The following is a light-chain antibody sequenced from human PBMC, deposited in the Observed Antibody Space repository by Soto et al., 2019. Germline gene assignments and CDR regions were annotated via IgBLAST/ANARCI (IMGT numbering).Light chain of an antibody. CDR3: QQLHSYPFT. Sequence: DIQLTQSPSFLSASVGDRVTITCRASQGISSYLAWYQQKPGKAPKLLINAASTLQSGVPSRVSGSRSGREFTITNNSLHPKDIATNNCQQLHSYPFTFGGVTKVEIK. CDR2: AAS. J-gene: IGKJ4*01. CDR1: QGISSY. V-gene: IGKV1-9*01.